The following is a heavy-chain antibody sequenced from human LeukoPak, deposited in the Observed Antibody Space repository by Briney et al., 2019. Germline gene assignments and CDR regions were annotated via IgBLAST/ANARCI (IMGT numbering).Heavy chain of an antibody. J-gene: IGHJ4*02. D-gene: IGHD2-2*01. CDR2: INPNSGGT. CDR3: ARDFSIRESCGSTSCYSDWNYEGFFDY. CDR1: GYTFTGYY. Sequence: ASVKVSCKASGYTFTGYYMHWVRQAPGQGLEWMGWINPNSGGTNYAQKFQGRVTMTRDTSISTAYMELSRLRSDDTAVYYCARDFSIRESCGSTSCYSDWNYEGFFDYWGQGTLVTVSS. V-gene: IGHV1-2*02.